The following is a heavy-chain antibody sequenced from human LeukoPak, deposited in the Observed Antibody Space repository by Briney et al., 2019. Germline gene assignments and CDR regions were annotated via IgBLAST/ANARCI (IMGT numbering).Heavy chain of an antibody. CDR3: AKSARWLQFIGYYFDY. CDR2: ISGSGGST. CDR1: GFTFSSYA. J-gene: IGHJ4*02. D-gene: IGHD5-24*01. Sequence: GGSLRLSCAASGFTFSSYAMSWVRQAPGKGLEWASAISGSGGSTYYADSVKGRFTISRDNSKNTLYLQMNSLRAEDTAVYYCAKSARWLQFIGYYFDYWGQGTLATASS. V-gene: IGHV3-23*01.